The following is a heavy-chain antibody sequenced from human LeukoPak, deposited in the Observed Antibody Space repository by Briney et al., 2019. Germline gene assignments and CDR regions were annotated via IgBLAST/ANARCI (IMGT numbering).Heavy chain of an antibody. CDR1: GFSFSDYR. CDR3: TRDRGWQQFDC. V-gene: IGHV3-7*01. Sequence: GGSLRLSCAASGFSFSDYRMTWVRQAPGKGLERVANINQYGSETYYVDSVRGRFTISRDNAKNSLYLQMSSLRDDDTAVYYCTRDRGWQQFDCWGQGTLVTVSS. D-gene: IGHD5-24*01. J-gene: IGHJ4*02. CDR2: INQYGSET.